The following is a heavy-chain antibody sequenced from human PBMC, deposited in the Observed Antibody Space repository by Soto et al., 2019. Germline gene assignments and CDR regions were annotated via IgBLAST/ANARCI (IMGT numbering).Heavy chain of an antibody. CDR1: GGTFSSYA. D-gene: IGHD3-3*01. J-gene: IGHJ6*02. CDR3: ARDQIIPDLWNGYLTYYYGMDV. CDR2: IIPIFGTA. Sequence: SVKVSCKASGGTFSSYAISWVRQAPGQGLEWMGGIIPIFGTANYAQKFQGRVTITADESTSTAYMELSSLRSEDTAVYYCARDQIIPDLWNGYLTYYYGMDVWGQGTTVTVSS. V-gene: IGHV1-69*13.